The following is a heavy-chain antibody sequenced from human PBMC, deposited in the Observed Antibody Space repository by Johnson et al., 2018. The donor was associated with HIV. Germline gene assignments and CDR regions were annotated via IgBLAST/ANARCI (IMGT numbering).Heavy chain of an antibody. V-gene: IGHV3-7*05. CDR1: GFTFSSYW. Sequence: VQLVESGGGLVKPGGSLRLSCAASGFTFSSYWMSWVRQAPGKGLEWVANIKQDGSEKYYVDSVKGRFTISRDNAKNSLYLQMNSLRAEDTAVYYCARDPIAARPGPYAFDIWGQGTMVTVSS. D-gene: IGHD6-6*01. CDR2: IKQDGSEK. J-gene: IGHJ3*02. CDR3: ARDPIAARPGPYAFDI.